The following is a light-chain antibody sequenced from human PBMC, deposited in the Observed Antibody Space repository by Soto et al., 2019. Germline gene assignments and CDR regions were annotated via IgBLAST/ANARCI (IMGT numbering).Light chain of an antibody. CDR1: SSDVGGYNY. J-gene: IGLJ2*01. V-gene: IGLV2-14*01. Sequence: QSVLTPPASASGSPGQSITISCTGTSSDVGGYNYVSWYQQHPGKAPKLMIYDVSNRPSGVSNRFSGSKSGNTASLTISGLQAEDEADYYCSSYTSSSTVVFGGGTKLTVL. CDR2: DVS. CDR3: SSYTSSSTVV.